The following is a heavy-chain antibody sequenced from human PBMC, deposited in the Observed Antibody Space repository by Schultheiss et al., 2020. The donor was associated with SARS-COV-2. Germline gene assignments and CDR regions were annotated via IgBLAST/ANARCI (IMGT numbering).Heavy chain of an antibody. CDR2: ISGSGGST. D-gene: IGHD2-2*01. Sequence: GESLKISCAASGFTFSSYAMSWVRQAPGKGLEWVSAISGSGGSTYYADSVKGRFTISRDNSKNTLYLQMDSLRAEDTAVYYCARAGSDIVVVPAAVGDYYYYYGMDVWGQGTTVTVSS. CDR3: ARAGSDIVVVPAAVGDYYYYYGMDV. J-gene: IGHJ6*02. V-gene: IGHV3-23*01. CDR1: GFTFSSYA.